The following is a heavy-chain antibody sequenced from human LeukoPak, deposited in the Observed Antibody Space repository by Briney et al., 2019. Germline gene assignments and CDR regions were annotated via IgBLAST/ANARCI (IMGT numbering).Heavy chain of an antibody. V-gene: IGHV4-30-4*07. Sequence: PSETLSLTCAVSGVSISRGGYSWSWIRQPPGKGLEWIGYIYHSGSTNYNPSLKSRLTISVDTSNNQFSLRLSSVTAADTAVYYCARHLYGRWFGESWGQGTLVTVSS. J-gene: IGHJ5*02. CDR1: GVSISRGGYS. CDR3: ARHLYGRWFGES. CDR2: IYHSGST. D-gene: IGHD3-10*01.